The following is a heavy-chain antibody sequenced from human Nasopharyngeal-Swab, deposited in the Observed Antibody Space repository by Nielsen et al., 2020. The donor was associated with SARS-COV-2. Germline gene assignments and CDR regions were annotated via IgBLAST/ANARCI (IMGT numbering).Heavy chain of an antibody. CDR3: ARGHYGLDV. CDR2: ISPSSSDT. J-gene: IGHJ6*02. CDR1: GFTFSDHY. Sequence: RGSLRLSCAASGFTFSDHYMTWIRQAPGKGLEWVLYISPSSSDTNYADSVKGRFTISRDNAKNSLYLQMNSLRAEDTAVYYCARGHYGLDVWGQGTTVTVSS. V-gene: IGHV3-11*06.